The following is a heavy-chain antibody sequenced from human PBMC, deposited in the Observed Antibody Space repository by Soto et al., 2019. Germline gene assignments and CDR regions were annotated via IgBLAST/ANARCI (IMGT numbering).Heavy chain of an antibody. J-gene: IGHJ5*02. CDR3: ARGYCSGGSCLGWFDP. CDR1: GYTFTNYY. V-gene: IGHV1-46*01. D-gene: IGHD2-15*01. Sequence: QVQLVQSGAEVKKPGASVKVSCKASGYTFTNYYVQWVRQAPGQGLEWLGVIHPDGGHTTYSQKFQDRVTMTRDTFTSTVYMELSSLRSDDTAVYYCARGYCSGGSCLGWFDPWGQGTLVTVSS. CDR2: IHPDGGHT.